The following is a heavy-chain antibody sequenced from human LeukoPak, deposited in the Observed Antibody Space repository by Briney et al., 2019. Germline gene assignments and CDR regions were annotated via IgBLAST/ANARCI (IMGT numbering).Heavy chain of an antibody. CDR1: GYTFTGHY. V-gene: IGHV1-2*02. CDR3: ASSTYYDFWSGYLPPHWFDP. CDR2: INPNSGGT. Sequence: GASVKVSCKASGYTFTGHYMHWVRQAPGQGLEWMGWINPNSGGTNYAQKFQGRVTMTRDTSISTAYMELSRLRSDGTAVYYCASSTYYDFWSGYLPPHWFDPWGQGTLVTVSS. D-gene: IGHD3-3*01. J-gene: IGHJ5*02.